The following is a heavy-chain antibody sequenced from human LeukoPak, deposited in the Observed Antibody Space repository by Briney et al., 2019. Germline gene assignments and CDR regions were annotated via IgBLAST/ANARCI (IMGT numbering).Heavy chain of an antibody. Sequence: GGSLRLSCAASGFTFSSYAMSWVRQAPGKGLEWVSAISGSGGSTYYADSVKGRFTISRDNSKNTLYLQMNSLRAEDTAVYYCAKDQSVLLWFGELNWGQGTLVTVSS. CDR1: GFTFSSYA. J-gene: IGHJ4*02. V-gene: IGHV3-23*01. D-gene: IGHD3-10*01. CDR2: ISGSGGST. CDR3: AKDQSVLLWFGELN.